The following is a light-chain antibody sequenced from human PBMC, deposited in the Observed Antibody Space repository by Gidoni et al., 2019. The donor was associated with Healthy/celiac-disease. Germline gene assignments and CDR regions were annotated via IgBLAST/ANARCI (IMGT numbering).Light chain of an antibody. CDR2: AAS. J-gene: IGKJ1*01. V-gene: IGKV1-39*01. CDR3: QQSYSTPRT. Sequence: DIQMPQSPSSLSASVGDRVTITCRASQSIISYLNWYQQKPRKAPKLLIYAASSLQSGVPSRFSGSGSGTDFTLTISSLQPEDFATYYCQQSYSTPRTFXQXTKVEIK. CDR1: QSIISY.